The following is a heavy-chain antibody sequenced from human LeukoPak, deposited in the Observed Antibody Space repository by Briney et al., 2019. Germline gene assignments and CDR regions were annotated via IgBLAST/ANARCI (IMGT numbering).Heavy chain of an antibody. CDR3: TRVEETATTAAIIRKYSYYYYYMDV. CDR1: LFTFCGDS. J-gene: IGHJ6*03. V-gene: IGHV3-21*01. D-gene: IGHD4-11*01. Sequence: GGSLRDSSADSLFTFCGDSMSSVPPGLGEGRWRVSSICSSRSVIYYADSVKGRFTISRDNSKNSLYLQKSSLRAEETAVYYCTRVEETATTAAIIRKYSYYYYYMDVWGKGNTVTVSS. CDR2: ICSSRSVI.